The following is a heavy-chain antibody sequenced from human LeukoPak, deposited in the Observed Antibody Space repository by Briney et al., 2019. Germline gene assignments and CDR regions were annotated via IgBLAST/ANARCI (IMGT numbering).Heavy chain of an antibody. Sequence: SGGSLRLSCAASGLTVSSNYMSWVRQAPGKGLEWVSVIYSGGRTYYADSVKGRFTISRDNSKNTLYLQMNSLRAEDTAVYYCARGAAGNYWGQGTLVTVSS. D-gene: IGHD6-13*01. V-gene: IGHV3-66*01. CDR2: IYSGGRT. CDR1: GLTVSSNY. J-gene: IGHJ4*02. CDR3: ARGAAGNY.